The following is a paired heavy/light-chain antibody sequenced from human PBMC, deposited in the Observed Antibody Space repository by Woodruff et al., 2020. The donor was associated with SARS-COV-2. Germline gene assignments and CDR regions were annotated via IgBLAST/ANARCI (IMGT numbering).Light chain of an antibody. CDR3: QSYDSSLSGGV. Sequence: QSVLTQPPSVSGAPGQRVTISCTGSSSNIGAGYDVHWYQQLPGTAPKLLIYGNNNRPSGVPDRFSGSKSGTSASLAITGLQAEDEADYYCQSYDSSLSGGVFGGGTKLTVL. CDR2: GNN. CDR1: SSNIGAGYD. V-gene: IGLV1-40*01. J-gene: IGLJ3*02.
Heavy chain of an antibody. CDR3: TTVRRYCSGGSCYDHRKDGALDY. V-gene: IGHV3-15*01. CDR1: GFTFSNAW. CDR2: IKSKTDGGTT. Sequence: EVQLVESGGGLVKPGGSLRLSCAASGFTFSNAWMSWVRQAPGKGLEWVGRIKSKTDGGTTDYAAPVKGRFTISRDDSKNTLYLQMNSLKTEDTAVYYCTTVRRYCSGGSCYDHRKDGALDYWGQGTLVTVSS. D-gene: IGHD2-15*01. J-gene: IGHJ4*02.